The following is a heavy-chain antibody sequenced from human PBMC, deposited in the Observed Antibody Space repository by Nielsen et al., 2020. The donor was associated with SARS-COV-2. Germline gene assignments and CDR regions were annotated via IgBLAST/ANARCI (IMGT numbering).Heavy chain of an antibody. CDR2: ISYDGSNK. Sequence: GESLKISCAASGFTFSSYGMHWVRQAPGKGLEWVAVISYDGSNKYYADSVKGRFTISRDNSKNTLYLQMNSLRAEDTAVYYCAKARITFGGVIGDWGQGTLVTVSS. CDR1: GFTFSSYG. CDR3: AKARITFGGVIGD. J-gene: IGHJ4*02. V-gene: IGHV3-30*18. D-gene: IGHD3-16*01.